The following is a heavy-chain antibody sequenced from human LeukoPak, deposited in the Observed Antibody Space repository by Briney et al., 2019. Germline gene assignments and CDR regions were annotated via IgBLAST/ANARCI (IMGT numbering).Heavy chain of an antibody. Sequence: SETLSLTCAVSGGSISSGGYSWSWIRQPPGKGLEWIGYIYYSGSTNYNPSLKSRVTISVDTSKNQFSLKMSSVTAADTAVYYCARARDGHINNWFDPWGQGTLVIVSS. V-gene: IGHV4-61*08. J-gene: IGHJ5*02. D-gene: IGHD5-24*01. CDR3: ARARDGHINNWFDP. CDR1: GGSISSGGYS. CDR2: IYYSGST.